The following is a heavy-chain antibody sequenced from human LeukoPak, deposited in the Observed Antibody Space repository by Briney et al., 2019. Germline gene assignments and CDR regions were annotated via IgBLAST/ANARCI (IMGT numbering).Heavy chain of an antibody. CDR3: ASQLWFGEYVYDY. CDR2: ISSSSSTI. J-gene: IGHJ4*02. CDR1: GFTFSSYS. V-gene: IGHV3-48*01. Sequence: GGSLRLSCAASGFTFSSYSMNWVRQAPGKGLEWVSYISSSSSTIYYADSVKGRFTISRDNSKNTLYLQMNSLRAEDTAVYYCASQLWFGEYVYDYWGQGTLVTVSS. D-gene: IGHD3-10*01.